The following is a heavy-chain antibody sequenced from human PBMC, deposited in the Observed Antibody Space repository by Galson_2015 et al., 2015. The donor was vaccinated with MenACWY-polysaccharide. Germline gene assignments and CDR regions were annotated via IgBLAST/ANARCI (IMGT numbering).Heavy chain of an antibody. CDR2: ISSSSSTI. V-gene: IGHV3-48*01. Sequence: SLRLSCAASGFTFSSYSMNWVRQAPGKGLEWVSYISSSSSTIYYADSMKGRFTISRDNAKNSLYLQMNSLRAEDTAVYYCARDLMYCSSTSCYTFHAFDIWGQGTMVTVSS. J-gene: IGHJ3*02. CDR3: ARDLMYCSSTSCYTFHAFDI. D-gene: IGHD2-2*02. CDR1: GFTFSSYS.